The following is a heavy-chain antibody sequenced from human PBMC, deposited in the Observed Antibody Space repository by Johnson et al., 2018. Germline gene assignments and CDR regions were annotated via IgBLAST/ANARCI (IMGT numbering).Heavy chain of an antibody. CDR3: GRQDGDSSSRNLPGYFQH. CDR2: IKQDGIEK. V-gene: IGHV3-7*01. D-gene: IGHD6-13*01. J-gene: IGHJ1*01. CDR1: GFTFSTYW. Sequence: EVQLVESGGGLVRPGGSLRLSCVASGFTFSTYWVSWVRQAPGKGLEWVANIKQDGIEKYYVDSVRGRFTISRDNDKNSLYLQMNSLRAEDTAVYYWGRQDGDSSSRNLPGYFQHWGQGTLVTVSS.